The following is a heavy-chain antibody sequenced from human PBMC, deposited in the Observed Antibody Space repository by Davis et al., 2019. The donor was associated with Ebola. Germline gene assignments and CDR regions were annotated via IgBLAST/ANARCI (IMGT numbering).Heavy chain of an antibody. CDR2: INPNDGRT. V-gene: IGHV1-46*01. Sequence: ASVKVSCKASGYTFTNYYMHWVRQAPGQGLEWMGMINPNDGRTIYAQKFQGRVTITRDTSATTAYMDLSSLRSEDTAVYFCARLSSTWSSLYGMDVWGQGTTVTASS. CDR1: GYTFTNYY. D-gene: IGHD6-13*01. CDR3: ARLSSTWSSLYGMDV. J-gene: IGHJ6*02.